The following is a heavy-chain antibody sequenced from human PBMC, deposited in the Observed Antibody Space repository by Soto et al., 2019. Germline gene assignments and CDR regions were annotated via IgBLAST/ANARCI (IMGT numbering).Heavy chain of an antibody. CDR1: GGTFSSYA. Sequence: KVSCEASGGTFSSYAISWVRQAPGQGLEWMGGIIPIFGTANYAQKFQGRVTITADESTSTAYMELSSLRSEDTAVYYCARATDPSYCSGGSCYYDLDYWGQGTLVTVSS. D-gene: IGHD2-15*01. V-gene: IGHV1-69*01. CDR2: IIPIFGTA. CDR3: ARATDPSYCSGGSCYYDLDY. J-gene: IGHJ4*02.